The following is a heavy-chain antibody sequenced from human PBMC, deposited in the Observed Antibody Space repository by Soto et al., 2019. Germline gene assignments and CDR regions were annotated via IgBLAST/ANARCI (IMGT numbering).Heavy chain of an antibody. CDR2: IYSGGST. CDR3: ARDSDSSGPLDI. V-gene: IGHV3-66*01. CDR1: GFTVSSNY. Sequence: GGSLRLSCAAFGFTVSSNYMSWVRQAPGKGLEWVSVIYSGGSTYYADSVKGRFTISRDNSKNTLYLQMNSLRAEDTAVYYCARDSDSSGPLDIWGQGTMVTVSS. D-gene: IGHD6-19*01. J-gene: IGHJ3*02.